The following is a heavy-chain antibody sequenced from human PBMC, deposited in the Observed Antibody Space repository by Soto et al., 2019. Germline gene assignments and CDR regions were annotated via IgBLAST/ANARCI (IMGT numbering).Heavy chain of an antibody. J-gene: IGHJ5*02. D-gene: IGHD6-13*01. Sequence: GGSLRLSCAASGFTFSSYGMHWVRQAPGKGLEWVAVISYDGSSTSYADSVKGRFTISRDNAKNTLYLQMNSLRAEDTAVYYCARRSIAAAGFDPWGQGTLVTVSS. V-gene: IGHV3-30*03. CDR3: ARRSIAAAGFDP. CDR2: ISYDGSST. CDR1: GFTFSSYG.